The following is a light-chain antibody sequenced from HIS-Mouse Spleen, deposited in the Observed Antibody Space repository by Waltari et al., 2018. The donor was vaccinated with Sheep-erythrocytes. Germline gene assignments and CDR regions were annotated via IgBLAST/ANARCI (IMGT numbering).Light chain of an antibody. Sequence: IWMTQSPSLLSASTGDRVTINCRASQSISSWLAWYQQKPGKAPKLRVYKAFSLESGVPSRFSGSGSGTEFTLTISSLQPDDFATYYCQQYNSYPLTFGGGTKVEIK. CDR3: QQYNSYPLT. J-gene: IGKJ4*01. CDR1: QSISSW. CDR2: KAF. V-gene: IGKV1-5*03.